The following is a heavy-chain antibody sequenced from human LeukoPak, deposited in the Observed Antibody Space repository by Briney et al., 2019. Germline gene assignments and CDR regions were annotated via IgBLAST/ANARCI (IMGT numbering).Heavy chain of an antibody. CDR1: GFTLGTYD. V-gene: IGHV3-23*01. CDR3: ASGEGISGGSFDY. J-gene: IGHJ4*02. CDR2: ISRSGGST. D-gene: IGHD3-3*02. Sequence: GGSLRLSCAASGFTLGTYDMYWVRQAPGKGLECVSSISRSGGSTYYADSVKGRFTISRDNAKNTLYLQMNSLRAEDTAVYYCASGEGISGGSFDYWGQGTLVTVSS.